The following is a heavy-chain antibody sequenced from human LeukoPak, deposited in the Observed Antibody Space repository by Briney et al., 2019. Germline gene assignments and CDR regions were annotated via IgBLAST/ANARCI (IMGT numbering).Heavy chain of an antibody. V-gene: IGHV3-21*01. J-gene: IGHJ3*01. CDR3: ARRTFPNDAFDV. D-gene: IGHD1-7*01. CDR1: GFTFSTFS. CDR2: ISGSGSDI. Sequence: GGSLRLSCAASGFTFSTFSMNWVRQTPGKGLEWVSAISGSGSDIYYADSVKGRFTISRDNPKRSLYLQMDSLRAEDTAVYYCARRTFPNDAFDVWGQGTVVTVSS.